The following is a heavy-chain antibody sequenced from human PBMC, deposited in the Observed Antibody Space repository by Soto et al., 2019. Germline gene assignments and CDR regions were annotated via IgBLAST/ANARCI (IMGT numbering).Heavy chain of an antibody. J-gene: IGHJ6*03. D-gene: IGHD2-15*01. V-gene: IGHV4-59*01. CDR1: GGSISSYY. CDR3: AKALWYCSGGSCYSDYYYYQMDV. Sequence: SETLSLTCTVSGGSISSYYWSWIRQPPGKGLEWIGYIYYSGSTNYNPSLKSRVTISVDTSKNQFSLKLSSVTAADTAVYYCAKALWYCSGGSCYSDYYYYQMDVWGKGTTVTVSS. CDR2: IYYSGST.